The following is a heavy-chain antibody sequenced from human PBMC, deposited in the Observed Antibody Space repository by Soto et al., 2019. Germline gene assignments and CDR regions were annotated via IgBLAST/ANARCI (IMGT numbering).Heavy chain of an antibody. Sequence: GGSLRLSCAASGCTFSGSAMHWVRQASGKGLEWVGRIRSKANSYATAYAASVKGRFTISRDDSKNTAYLQMNSLKTEDTAVYYCTRPGLVRGVIANWFDPWGQGTLVTVSS. CDR2: IRSKANSYAT. D-gene: IGHD3-10*01. CDR1: GCTFSGSA. J-gene: IGHJ5*02. V-gene: IGHV3-73*01. CDR3: TRPGLVRGVIANWFDP.